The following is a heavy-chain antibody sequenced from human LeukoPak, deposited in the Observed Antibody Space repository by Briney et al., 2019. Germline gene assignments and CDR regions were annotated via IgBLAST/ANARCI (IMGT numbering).Heavy chain of an antibody. CDR3: ARDLGHGDYAFDY. D-gene: IGHD4-17*01. V-gene: IGHV1-46*01. J-gene: IGHJ4*02. CDR1: GYTFTSYY. CDR2: INPSGGST. Sequence: GASVKVSCKASGYTFTSYYMHWVRQAPGQGLEWMGIINPSGGSTSYAQKFQGRVTMARDMSTSTVYMELSSLRSEDTAVYYCARDLGHGDYAFDYWGQGTLVTVSS.